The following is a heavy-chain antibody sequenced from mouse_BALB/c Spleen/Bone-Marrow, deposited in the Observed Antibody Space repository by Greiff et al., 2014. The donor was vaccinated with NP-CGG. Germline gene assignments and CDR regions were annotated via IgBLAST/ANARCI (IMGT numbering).Heavy chain of an antibody. CDR3: ARISPWGFAY. V-gene: IGHV1-26*01. J-gene: IGHJ3*01. Sequence: VQLQQSGPELVKPGASVKISCKTSGYTFTEYTMHWVKQSHGKSLGWIGGINPNNGGTSYNQKFKGKATLTVDKSSSTAYMELRSLTSEDSAVYYCARISPWGFAYWGQGTLVTVSA. CDR1: GYTFTEYT. CDR2: INPNNGGT. D-gene: IGHD6-2*01.